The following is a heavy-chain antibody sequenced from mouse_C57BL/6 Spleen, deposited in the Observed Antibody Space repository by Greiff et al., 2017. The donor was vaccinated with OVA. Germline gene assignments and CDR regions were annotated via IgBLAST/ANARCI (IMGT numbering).Heavy chain of an antibody. CDR2: IDPSDSYT. Sequence: QVQLQQSGAELVKPGASVKLSCKASGYTFTSYWMQWVKQRPGQGLEWIGEIDPSDSYTNYNQKFKGKATLTVDTSSSTAYMQLSSLTSEDSAVYYCASSAYYSNYDYAMDYWGQGTSVTVSS. J-gene: IGHJ4*01. CDR3: ASSAYYSNYDYAMDY. D-gene: IGHD2-5*01. CDR1: GYTFTSYW. V-gene: IGHV1-50*01.